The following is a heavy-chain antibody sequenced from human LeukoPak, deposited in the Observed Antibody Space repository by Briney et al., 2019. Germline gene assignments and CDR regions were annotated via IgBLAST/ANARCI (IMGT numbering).Heavy chain of an antibody. CDR1: GGSISSGSYY. CDR2: IYTSGST. Sequence: SQTLSLTCTVSGGSISSGSYYWSWIRQPAGKGLEWIGRIYTSGSTNYNPSLKSRVTISVDTSKNQFSLKLSSVTAADTAVHYCARVPTPSRSSGYYYGRLGYYYYYMDVWGKGTTVTVSS. D-gene: IGHD3-22*01. J-gene: IGHJ6*03. CDR3: ARVPTPSRSSGYYYGRLGYYYYYMDV. V-gene: IGHV4-61*02.